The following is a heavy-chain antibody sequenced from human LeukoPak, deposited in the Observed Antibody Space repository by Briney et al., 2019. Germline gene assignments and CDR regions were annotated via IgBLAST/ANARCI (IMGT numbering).Heavy chain of an antibody. CDR1: GFTLSNYW. CDR3: AKDDAWGRFQH. CDR2: IKKDGSDK. V-gene: IGHV3-7*03. J-gene: IGHJ1*01. Sequence: GGSLRLSCVASGFTLSNYWMSWVRQAPGKGPEGVANIKKDGSDKYYVDSVKGRFTISRDNAKNSLYLQMNSLRAEDTALYYCAKDDAWGRFQHWGQGTLVTVSS. D-gene: IGHD3-16*01.